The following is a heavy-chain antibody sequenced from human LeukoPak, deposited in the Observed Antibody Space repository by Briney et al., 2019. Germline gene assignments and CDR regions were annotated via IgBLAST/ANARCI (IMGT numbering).Heavy chain of an antibody. CDR1: GFTFDDYA. CDR2: ISWNSGSI. D-gene: IGHD3-22*01. V-gene: IGHV3-9*01. Sequence: GGSLRLSCAASGFTFDDYAMHWVRQAPGKGLEWVSGISWNSGSIGYADSVKGRFTISRDNAKNSLYLQMNSLRAEDTALYNCAKSDDSSLAPAAFDIWGQGTMVTVSS. CDR3: AKSDDSSLAPAAFDI. J-gene: IGHJ3*02.